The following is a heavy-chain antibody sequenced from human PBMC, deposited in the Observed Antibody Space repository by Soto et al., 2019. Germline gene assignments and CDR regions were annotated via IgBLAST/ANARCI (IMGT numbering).Heavy chain of an antibody. V-gene: IGHV4-38-2*01. J-gene: IGHJ4*02. CDR1: GYSISSHYY. Sequence: PSETLSLTCAVSGYSISSHYYWGWLRQPPGKGLEWIGNVYHSGTTYYNPSLQNRVTISVDTSRNQFSLSLSSVTAADTAVYYCARVSFGKQLASLDYWGQGSLVTVSS. CDR3: ARVSFGKQLASLDY. CDR2: VYHSGTT. D-gene: IGHD6-6*01.